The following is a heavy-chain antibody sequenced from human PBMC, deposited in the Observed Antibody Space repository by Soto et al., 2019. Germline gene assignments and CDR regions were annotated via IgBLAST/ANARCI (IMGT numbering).Heavy chain of an antibody. CDR1: AGTISSYS. Sequence: SVKVSCKASAGTISSYSSSRVRQAPGHGLESMGGIIPIFGTANYAQKFQGRVTITADESTSTAYMELSSLRSEDTAVYYCARVGSGSTEGDYYYYYGMDVWGQGTTVTVSS. V-gene: IGHV1-69*13. J-gene: IGHJ6*02. CDR3: ARVGSGSTEGDYYYYYGMDV. D-gene: IGHD3-10*01. CDR2: IIPIFGTA.